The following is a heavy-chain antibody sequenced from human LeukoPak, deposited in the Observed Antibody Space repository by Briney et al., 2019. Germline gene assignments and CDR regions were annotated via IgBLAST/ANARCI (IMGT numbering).Heavy chain of an antibody. CDR1: GYTFTSYG. J-gene: IGHJ5*02. CDR3: SRGFNMVRVGNWCAP. CDR2: MNPNNGNT. Sequence: ASVKVSCKASGYTFTSYGINWVRQATGQGLEWMGWMNPNNGNTGYAQTFQGRVTMTTNASISTAYMELSSLRSEDTAVYYCSRGFNMVRVGNWCAPWGQGTLVSVSS. V-gene: IGHV1-8*01. D-gene: IGHD3-10*01.